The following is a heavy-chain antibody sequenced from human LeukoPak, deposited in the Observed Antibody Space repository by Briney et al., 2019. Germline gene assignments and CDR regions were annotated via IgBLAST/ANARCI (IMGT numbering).Heavy chain of an antibody. CDR1: GGSISSSSYY. Sequence: TASETLSLTCTVSGGSISSSSYYWGWIRQPPGKGLEWIGSIYYSGSTYYNPSLKSRVTISVDTSKNQFSLKLSSVTAADTAVYYCASRLGYCSSTSCYWTEIDYWGQGTLVTVSS. CDR3: ASRLGYCSSTSCYWTEIDY. D-gene: IGHD2-2*01. V-gene: IGHV4-39*01. J-gene: IGHJ4*02. CDR2: IYYSGST.